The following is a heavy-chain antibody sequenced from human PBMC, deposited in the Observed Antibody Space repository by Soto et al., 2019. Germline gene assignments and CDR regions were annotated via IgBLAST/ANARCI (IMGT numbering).Heavy chain of an antibody. D-gene: IGHD2-21*01. CDR3: AKGRPWAILHGMDV. CDR1: GFTFSSYG. V-gene: IGHV3-30*18. J-gene: IGHJ6*02. CDR2: ISYDGSNK. Sequence: PGESLRLSCAASGFTFSSYGMRWVRQAPGKGLEWVAVISYDGSNKYYADSVKGRFTISRDNSKNTLYLQMNSLRAEDTAVYYCAKGRPWAILHGMDVWGQGTTVTVSS.